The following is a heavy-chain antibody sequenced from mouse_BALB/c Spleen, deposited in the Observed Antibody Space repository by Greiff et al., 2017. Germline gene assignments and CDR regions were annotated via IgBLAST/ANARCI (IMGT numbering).Heavy chain of an antibody. V-gene: IGHV1-69*02. CDR1: GYTFTSYW. Sequence: QVQLKESGAELVKPGASVKLSCKASGYTFTSYWMHWVKQRPGQGLEWIGEIDPSDSYTNYNQKFKGKATLTVDKSSSTAYMQLSSLTSEDSAVYYCARWEPRSPLFAYWGQGTLVTVSA. D-gene: IGHD4-1*01. CDR3: ARWEPRSPLFAY. CDR2: IDPSDSYT. J-gene: IGHJ3*01.